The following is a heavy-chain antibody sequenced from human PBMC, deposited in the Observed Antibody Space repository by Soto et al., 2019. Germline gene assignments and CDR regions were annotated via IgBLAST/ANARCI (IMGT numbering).Heavy chain of an antibody. J-gene: IGHJ5*02. CDR2: IIPIFGTA. CDR3: ARGTPGLLRYFDWLSGNNWFDP. V-gene: IGHV1-69*13. CDR1: GYTFTGYY. D-gene: IGHD3-9*01. Sequence: SVKVSCKASGYTFTGYYMHWVRQAPGQGLEWMGVIIPIFGTANYAQKFQGRVTITADESTSTAYMELSSLRSEDTAVYYCARGTPGLLRYFDWLSGNNWFDPWGQGTLVTV.